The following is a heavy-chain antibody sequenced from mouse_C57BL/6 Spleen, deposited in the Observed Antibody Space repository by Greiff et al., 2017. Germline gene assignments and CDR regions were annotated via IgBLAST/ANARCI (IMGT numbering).Heavy chain of an antibody. CDR2: INPYNGDT. V-gene: IGHV1-20*01. J-gene: IGHJ1*03. Sequence: VQLQQSGPELVKPGDSVKISCKASGYSFTGYFMNWVMQSHGKSLEWIGRINPYNGDTFYNQKFKGKATLTVDKSSSTAHMELRSLTSEDSAVYYCAREAYDLWYFDVWGTGTTVTVSS. D-gene: IGHD2-3*01. CDR3: AREAYDLWYFDV. CDR1: GYSFTGYF.